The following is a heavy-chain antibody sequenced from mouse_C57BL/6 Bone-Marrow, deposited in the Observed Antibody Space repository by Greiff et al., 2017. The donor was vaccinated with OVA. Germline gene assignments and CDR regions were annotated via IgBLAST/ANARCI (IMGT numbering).Heavy chain of an antibody. J-gene: IGHJ2*01. D-gene: IGHD2-4*01. CDR1: GFTFSDYG. V-gene: IGHV5-17*01. Sequence: VQLKESGGGLVKPGGSLKLSCAASGFTFSDYGMHWVRQAPEKGLEWVAYISSGSSTIYYADTVKGRFTISRDNAKNTLFLQMTSLRSEDTAMYYCARPHYDYDGYFDYWGQGTTLTVSS. CDR2: ISSGSSTI. CDR3: ARPHYDYDGYFDY.